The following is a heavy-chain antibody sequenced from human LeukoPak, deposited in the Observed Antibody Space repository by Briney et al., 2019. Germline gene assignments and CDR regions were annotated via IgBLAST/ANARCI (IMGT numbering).Heavy chain of an antibody. CDR1: GFTFSCYA. Sequence: GGSLRLSCAASGFTFSCYAMNWVRQAPGKGLEWVAGISSGDRTFHAESVKGRFTISRDKSKDTLYLQMNSLRAEGTAVYYCAKDATASPYFHWFDNWGQGTQVLVSS. CDR3: AKDATASPYFHWFDN. D-gene: IGHD3-9*01. CDR2: ISSGDRT. V-gene: IGHV3-23*01. J-gene: IGHJ4*02.